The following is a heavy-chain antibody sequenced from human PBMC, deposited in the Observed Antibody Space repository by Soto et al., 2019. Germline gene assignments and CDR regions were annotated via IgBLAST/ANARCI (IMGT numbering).Heavy chain of an antibody. CDR1: GFTFTTYG. J-gene: IGHJ6*02. D-gene: IGHD4-17*01. CDR2: ISTYNGNT. V-gene: IGHV1-18*01. CDR3: ARVMGHDYGGDNHDYYPMDV. Sequence: QVQLVQSGAEVKKPGASVKVSCKASGFTFTTYGFSWVRQAPGQGLEWMGWISTYNGNTNYAQKFQGTVTMTTDTSTATAYMELRSLRSDDTAVYYCARVMGHDYGGDNHDYYPMDVWGQGTTVTVSS.